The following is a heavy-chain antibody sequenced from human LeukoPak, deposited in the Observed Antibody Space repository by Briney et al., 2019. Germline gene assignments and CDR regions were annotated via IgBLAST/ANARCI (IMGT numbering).Heavy chain of an antibody. CDR1: TFDDYG. D-gene: IGHD4-23*01. V-gene: IGHV4-31*02. J-gene: IGHJ5*02. CDR2: IFYSGST. CDR3: ARGQDYGGKRNWFAP. Sequence: TFDDYGMSWVRQPPGKGLEWIGYIFYSGSTFYNPSLKSRVTISVDTSKNQFSLKLSSVTAADTAVYYCARGQDYGGKRNWFAPWGQGTLVTVSS.